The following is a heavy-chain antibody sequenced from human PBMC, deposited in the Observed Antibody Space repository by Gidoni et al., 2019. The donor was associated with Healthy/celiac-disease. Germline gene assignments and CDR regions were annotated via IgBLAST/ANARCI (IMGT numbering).Heavy chain of an antibody. Sequence: QVQLLHSGAEVKTPAASVTFSCPASGYTFTSYDINWLRKATGQCLEWMGWMNPNSGNTGYEQKFQGRVTMTRNTSISTDYMEMSSMRSEDTDVYYCARGYYYGSGSNEGWFDNWGQGTLVTVSS. CDR2: MNPNSGNT. D-gene: IGHD3-10*01. CDR3: ARGYYYGSGSNEGWFDN. CDR1: GYTFTSYD. V-gene: IGHV1-8*01. J-gene: IGHJ5*02.